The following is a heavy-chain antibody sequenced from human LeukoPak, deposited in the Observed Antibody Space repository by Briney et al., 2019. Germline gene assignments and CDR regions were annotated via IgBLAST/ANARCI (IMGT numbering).Heavy chain of an antibody. J-gene: IGHJ3*02. Sequence: SQTLSLTCAVSGGSISSGGYSWSWIRQPPGKGLEWIGYIYHSGSTNYNPSLKSRVTISVDKSKNQFSLKLSSVTAADTAVYYCARDLSNYYDSSGLPNAFDIWGQGTMVTVSS. CDR1: GGSISSGGYS. CDR3: ARDLSNYYDSSGLPNAFDI. V-gene: IGHV4-30-2*01. CDR2: IYHSGST. D-gene: IGHD3-22*01.